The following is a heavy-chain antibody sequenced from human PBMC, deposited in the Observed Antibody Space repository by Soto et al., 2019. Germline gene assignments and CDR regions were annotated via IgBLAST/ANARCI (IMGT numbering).Heavy chain of an antibody. Sequence: EVQLVESGGGLVQPGGSLRLSCVVSEFTFSSSWMHWVRQSPGKGLMWVSRINSDGGFTNYSDSVKGLFTTSRDNAKNMLYLQMNSLRVEDTALYYCVTGWSEYWGQGTLVTVSS. CDR3: VTGWSEY. V-gene: IGHV3-74*01. J-gene: IGHJ4*02. D-gene: IGHD2-15*01. CDR2: INSDGGFT. CDR1: EFTFSSSW.